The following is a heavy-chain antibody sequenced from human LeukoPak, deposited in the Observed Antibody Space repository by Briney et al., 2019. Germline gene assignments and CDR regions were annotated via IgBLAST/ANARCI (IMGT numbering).Heavy chain of an antibody. Sequence: PSETLSLTCTVSGGSINSGTYYWGWIRQPAGKGLEWIGYIYYSGSTNYNPSLKSRVTISVDTSKNQFSLKLSSVTAADTAVYYCARGRNSRSRIAVAGSSDYWGQGTLVTVSS. CDR2: IYYSGST. D-gene: IGHD6-19*01. CDR1: GGSINSGTYY. V-gene: IGHV4-61*10. J-gene: IGHJ4*02. CDR3: ARGRNSRSRIAVAGSSDY.